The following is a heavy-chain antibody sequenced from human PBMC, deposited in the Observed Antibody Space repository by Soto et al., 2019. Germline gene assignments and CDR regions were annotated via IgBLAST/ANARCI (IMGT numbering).Heavy chain of an antibody. D-gene: IGHD3-10*01. CDR3: ARNLFGDYFDY. V-gene: IGHV4-59*01. Sequence: SETLSLTCTVSGGSISSYYWTWIRQPPGKGLEWIGYMFYTGSTNYNPSLKSRVTISLDTSNKQFSLNLTSVTAADTAIYFCARNLFGDYFDYWGQGVLVTVSS. CDR2: MFYTGST. CDR1: GGSISSYY. J-gene: IGHJ4*02.